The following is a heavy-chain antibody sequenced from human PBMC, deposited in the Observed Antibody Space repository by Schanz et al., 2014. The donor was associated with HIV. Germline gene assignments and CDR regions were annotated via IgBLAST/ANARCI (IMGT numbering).Heavy chain of an antibody. J-gene: IGHJ6*02. CDR1: GYTFVDHY. D-gene: IGHD3-9*01. Sequence: QVQLVQSGAELKKPGGSVKVSCTASGYTFVDHYVHWVRQAPGQGLEWMGWISAYNGNTNYAQKLQGRVTMTTDTSTSTAYMELRSLRSDDTAVYYCARTDYDILTGYSLGYYGMDVWGQGTTVTVSS. CDR2: ISAYNGNT. CDR3: ARTDYDILTGYSLGYYGMDV. V-gene: IGHV1-18*04.